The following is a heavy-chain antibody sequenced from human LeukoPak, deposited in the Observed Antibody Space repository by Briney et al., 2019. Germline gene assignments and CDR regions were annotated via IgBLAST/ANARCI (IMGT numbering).Heavy chain of an antibody. CDR3: ARIGGTKPTDAFDF. CDR2: IRAPGCTT. Sequence: GRSLRLSCVDSGFTFTNSGMSWVRQHARNGLEYVSSIRAPGCTTYYAESVKCRFFVSRDNSKNTVYLQMYSPRVHDTAVYYCARIGGTKPTDAFDFWGQGTMVTVSS. V-gene: IGHV3-23*01. D-gene: IGHD3-3*01. CDR1: GFTFTNSG. J-gene: IGHJ3*01.